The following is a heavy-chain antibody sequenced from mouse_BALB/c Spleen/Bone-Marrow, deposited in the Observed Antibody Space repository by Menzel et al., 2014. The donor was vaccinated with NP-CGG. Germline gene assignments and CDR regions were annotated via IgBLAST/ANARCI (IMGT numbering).Heavy chain of an antibody. J-gene: IGHJ4*01. CDR1: GFNIKDTY. Sequence: VQLQQPGADLVKPGPSVKLPCTASGFNIKDTYIHWVKQRPEQGLEWMGRVDPANGNTKYAPKFQGKATITADTSSNTAYLRLSSLTSEDTAVYYCARRFGNSPRDSAMVNWGRGTSVTVSS. D-gene: IGHD2-1*01. V-gene: IGHV14-3*02. CDR3: ARRFGNSPRDSAMVN. CDR2: VDPANGNT.